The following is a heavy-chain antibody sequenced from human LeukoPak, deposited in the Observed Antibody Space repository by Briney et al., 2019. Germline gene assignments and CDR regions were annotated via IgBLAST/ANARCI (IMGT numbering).Heavy chain of an antibody. D-gene: IGHD1-26*01. CDR2: ISWNSGSI. CDR3: ARVGATTGAYGY. V-gene: IGHV3-9*01. J-gene: IGHJ4*02. Sequence: GGSLRLSCAASGFTFDDYAMHWVRQAPGKGLEWVSGISWNSGSIGYADSVKGRFTISRDNAKNSLYLQMNSLRAGDTALYYCARVGATTGAYGYWGQGTLVTVSS. CDR1: GFTFDDYA.